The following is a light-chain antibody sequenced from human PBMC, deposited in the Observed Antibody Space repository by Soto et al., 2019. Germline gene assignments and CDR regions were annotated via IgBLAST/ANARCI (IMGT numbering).Light chain of an antibody. CDR2: GAS. Sequence: EVVLTQSPGTLSLSPGERATLSCRASLSVAGNFLAWYPKKPGQAPRRLIHGASARASGIPDRFSGSGSGTDFTLTISRLEAEDFAVYYCQYYATPPRTFGPGTKVEV. CDR1: LSVAGNF. V-gene: IGKV3-20*01. CDR3: QYYATPPRT. J-gene: IGKJ1*01.